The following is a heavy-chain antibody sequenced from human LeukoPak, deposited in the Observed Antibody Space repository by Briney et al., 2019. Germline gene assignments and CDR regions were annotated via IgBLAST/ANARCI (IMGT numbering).Heavy chain of an antibody. D-gene: IGHD3-16*01. CDR3: ARVGGAFGYYYYYMDV. V-gene: IGHV3-21*01. CDR1: GFTFSSYS. J-gene: IGHJ6*03. CDR2: ISSSSSYI. Sequence: GGSLRLSCAASGFTFSSYSMNWVRQAPGKGLEWVSSISSSSSYIYYADSVKGRFTISRDNAKNSLYLQMNSLRAGDTAVYYCARVGGAFGYYYYYMDVWGKGTTVTVSS.